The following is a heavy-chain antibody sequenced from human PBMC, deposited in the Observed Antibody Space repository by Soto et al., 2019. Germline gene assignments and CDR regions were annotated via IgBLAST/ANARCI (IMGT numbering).Heavy chain of an antibody. D-gene: IGHD3-10*01. J-gene: IGHJ4*02. CDR2: FTRSGNT. CDR1: GFTFSNYA. V-gene: IGHV3-23*01. CDR3: AREFAPGSPNYDY. Sequence: GGSLRLSCAASGFTFSNYAMSWVRQAPGKGLEGVSTFTRSGNTYYADSVKGRFTISRDNSKNTLYLQLDSLRAEDTAVYYCAREFAPGSPNYDYWGLGTLVTVSS.